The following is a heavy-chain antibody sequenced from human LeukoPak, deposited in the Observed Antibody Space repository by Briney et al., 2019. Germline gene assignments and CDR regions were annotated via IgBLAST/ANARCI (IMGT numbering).Heavy chain of an antibody. V-gene: IGHV3-7*01. CDR3: ARDGGIIRFGGQDV. D-gene: IGHD3-16*01. CDR1: GFTFSSYW. CDR2: MNRDGSEK. J-gene: IGHJ6*02. Sequence: GGSLRLSCAASGFTFSSYWMSWVRQASGKGLEWVANMNRDGSEKNHVDSIKGRFTISRDNAANSLYLQMNSLRVEDTAVYYCARDGGIIRFGGQDVWGQGTTVIVS.